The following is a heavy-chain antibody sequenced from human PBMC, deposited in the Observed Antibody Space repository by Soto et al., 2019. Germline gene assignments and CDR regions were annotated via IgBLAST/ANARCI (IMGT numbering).Heavy chain of an antibody. CDR1: GFTFSSYA. V-gene: IGHV3-30-3*01. CDR2: ISYDGSNK. D-gene: IGHD1-26*01. J-gene: IGHJ4*02. CDR3: ARDRTTYEPDDN. Sequence: QVQLVESGGGVVQPGRSLRLSCAASGFTFSSYAMHWVRQAPGKGLEWVAVISYDGSNKYYADSVKGRFTISRDNSKNTLYLQMNSLRAEDTAVYYCARDRTTYEPDDNWGQGTLVTVSS.